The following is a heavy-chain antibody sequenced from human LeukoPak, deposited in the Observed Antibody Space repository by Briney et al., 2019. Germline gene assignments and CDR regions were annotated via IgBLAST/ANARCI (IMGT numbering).Heavy chain of an antibody. D-gene: IGHD4-17*01. Sequence: SGPTLVNPTQTLTLTCTFSGFSLSTSGMCVSWIRQPPRKALEWLARIDWDDDKYYSTSLKTRLTTSKDTSKNQVVLTMTNMDPVDTATYYCARMTTVTTGFDYWGQGTLVTVSS. CDR3: ARMTTVTTGFDY. J-gene: IGHJ4*02. CDR2: IDWDDDK. V-gene: IGHV2-70*11. CDR1: GFSLSTSGMC.